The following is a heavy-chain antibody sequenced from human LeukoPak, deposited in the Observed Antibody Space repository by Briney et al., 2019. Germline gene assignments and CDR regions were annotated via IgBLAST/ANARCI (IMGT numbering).Heavy chain of an antibody. V-gene: IGHV3-23*01. CDR2: INDNGGQT. CDR3: AKTQWKVGATDFFDY. Sequence: GGSLRLSCAASGFAFNNYAMTWVRQAPGKGLEWVSNINDNGGQTHYADSVKGRFTISRENSKNTLFLQMDSLRAEDTAVYYCAKTQWKVGATDFFDYWGQGILVTVSS. J-gene: IGHJ4*02. D-gene: IGHD1-26*01. CDR1: GFAFNNYA.